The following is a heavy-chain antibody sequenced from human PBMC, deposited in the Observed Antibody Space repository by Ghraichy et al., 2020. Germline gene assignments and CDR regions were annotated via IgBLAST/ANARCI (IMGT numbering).Heavy chain of an antibody. J-gene: IGHJ6*02. CDR2: INPNSGGT. V-gene: IGHV1-2*06. CDR1: GSTFTAYY. CDR3: ARDFFSSITSPNYFYGMDV. Sequence: ASVKVSCKASGSTFTAYYMHWVRQAPGQGLEWMGRINPNSGGTDFAQKFQGRVTMTRDTSISTAYMELSRPRSDDTAVYYCARDFFSSITSPNYFYGMDVWGQGTTVTVSS. D-gene: IGHD1-14*01.